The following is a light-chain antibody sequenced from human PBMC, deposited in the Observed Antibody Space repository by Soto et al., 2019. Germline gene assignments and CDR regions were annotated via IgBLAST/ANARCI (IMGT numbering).Light chain of an antibody. CDR2: DAS. J-gene: IGKJ3*01. CDR1: QSVSSY. V-gene: IGKV3-11*01. Sequence: IVLTQSPATLSLSPGERATLSCRASQSVSSYLAWYQQKPGQAPRLLIYDASNRATGIPARFSGSGSGTDFTLTISSLEHEDFAVYYCQPRSNWLFTFGPGTKVGYQT. CDR3: QPRSNWLFT.